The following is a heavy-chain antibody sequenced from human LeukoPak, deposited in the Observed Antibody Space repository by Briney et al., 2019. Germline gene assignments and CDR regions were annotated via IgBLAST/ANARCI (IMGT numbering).Heavy chain of an antibody. CDR3: ARGDWFDP. CDR1: GYSFTSYD. D-gene: IGHD2-21*01. CDR2: VSGYNGNT. Sequence: ASVKVSCKASGYSFTSYDINWVRQAPGQGLEWMGWVSGYNGNTNYAQKFEGRVAMTTDTSSSTAYMELRSLRSDDTAIYYCARGDWFDPWGQGTLVTVSS. V-gene: IGHV1-18*01. J-gene: IGHJ5*02.